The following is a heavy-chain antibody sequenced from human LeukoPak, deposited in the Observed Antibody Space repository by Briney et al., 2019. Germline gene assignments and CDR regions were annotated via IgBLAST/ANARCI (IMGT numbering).Heavy chain of an antibody. Sequence: GGSLRLSCAASGFTFSSYGMHWVRQAPGKGLEWVAVISYDGSNKYYADSVNGRFTIFRDNARNTLYLQMNSLRADDTALYFFARGGRFGELSSSLWGQGSLVTVSS. CDR3: ARGGRFGELSSSL. V-gene: IGHV3-30*03. CDR1: GFTFSSYG. CDR2: ISYDGSNK. J-gene: IGHJ4*02. D-gene: IGHD3-10*01.